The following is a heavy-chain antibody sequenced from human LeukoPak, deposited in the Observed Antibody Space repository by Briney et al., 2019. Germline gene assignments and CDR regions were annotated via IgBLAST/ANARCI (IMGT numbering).Heavy chain of an antibody. CDR3: ARDSERCSSTSCYRRPDY. J-gene: IGHJ4*02. CDR1: GYTFTSYG. V-gene: IGHV1-18*01. CDR2: ISAYNGNT. D-gene: IGHD2-2*01. Sequence: ASVKVSCKASGYTFTSYGISWVRQAPGQGFEWMGWISAYNGNTNYAQKLQGRVTMTTDTSTSTAYMELRSLRSDDTAVYYCARDSERCSSTSCYRRPDYWGQGTLVTVSS.